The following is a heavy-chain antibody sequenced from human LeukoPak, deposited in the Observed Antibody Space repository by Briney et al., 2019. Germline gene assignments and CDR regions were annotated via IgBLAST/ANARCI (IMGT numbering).Heavy chain of an antibody. J-gene: IGHJ4*02. Sequence: ASVKVSCKASGGTFSSYAISWVRQAPGQGLEWMRGIIPIFGTANYAQKFQGRVTITADESTSTAYMELSGLRSQDTAVYYCAGGYSYGMGYFDYWGQGTLVTVSS. CDR2: IIPIFGTA. D-gene: IGHD5-18*01. V-gene: IGHV1-69*13. CDR3: AGGYSYGMGYFDY. CDR1: GGTFSSYA.